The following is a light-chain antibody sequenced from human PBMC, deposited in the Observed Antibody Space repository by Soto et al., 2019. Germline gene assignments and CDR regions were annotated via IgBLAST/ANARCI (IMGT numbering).Light chain of an antibody. CDR3: QQYNDWPRT. Sequence: EIVLTQSPATLSVSPGERATLSCRASQSVGTYLAWYQQKPGQAPRIIIYGASARAAGISPRFSGGGSGTEFTRTISSLQSEDFAVYYCQQYNDWPRTFGQGTKVGIK. CDR1: QSVGTY. J-gene: IGKJ1*01. V-gene: IGKV3-15*01. CDR2: GAS.